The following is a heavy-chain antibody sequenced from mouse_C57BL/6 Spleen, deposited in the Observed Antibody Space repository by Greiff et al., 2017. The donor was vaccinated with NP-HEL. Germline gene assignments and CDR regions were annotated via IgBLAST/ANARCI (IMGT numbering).Heavy chain of an antibody. D-gene: IGHD1-1*01. CDR2: ISSGSSTI. CDR3: ARKGSTVVAGDYYAMDY. CDR1: GFTFSDYG. J-gene: IGHJ4*01. V-gene: IGHV5-17*01. Sequence: EVQRVESGGGLVKPGGSLKLSCAASGFTFSDYGMHWVRQAPEKGLEWVAYISSGSSTIYYADTVKGRFTISRDNAKNTLFLQMTSLRSEDTAMYYCARKGSTVVAGDYYAMDYWGQGTSVTVSS.